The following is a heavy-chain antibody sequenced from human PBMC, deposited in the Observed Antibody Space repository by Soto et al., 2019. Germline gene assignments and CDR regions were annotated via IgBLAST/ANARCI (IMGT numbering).Heavy chain of an antibody. D-gene: IGHD2-8*01. J-gene: IGHJ6*02. CDR2: IYYSGST. V-gene: IGHV4-31*03. CDR1: GGSISSGGYY. CDR3: ARGHCTNGVCYSDYGMDV. Sequence: SETLSLTCTVSGGSISSGGYYWSWIRQHPGKGLEWIGYIYYSGSTYYNPSLKSRVTISADTSKNQFSLKLSSVTAADTAVYYCARGHCTNGVCYSDYGMDVWGQGTTVTVSS.